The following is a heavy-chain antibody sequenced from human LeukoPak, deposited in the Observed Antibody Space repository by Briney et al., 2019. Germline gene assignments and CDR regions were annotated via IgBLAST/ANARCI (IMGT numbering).Heavy chain of an antibody. Sequence: GESLKISCKGSGYSFTSYWIGWVRQMPGKGLEWMGIIYPGDSDTRYNPSFQGQVTISADKSISTAYLQWSSLKASDTAMYYCARLPPAVGCSSTSCYYYYYYMDVWGKGTTVTVSS. CDR3: ARLPPAVGCSSTSCYYYYYYMDV. V-gene: IGHV5-51*01. J-gene: IGHJ6*03. CDR2: IYPGDSDT. D-gene: IGHD2-2*01. CDR1: GYSFTSYW.